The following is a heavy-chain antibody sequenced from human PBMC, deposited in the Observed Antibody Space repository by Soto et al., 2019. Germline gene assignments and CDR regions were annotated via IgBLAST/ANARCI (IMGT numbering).Heavy chain of an antibody. CDR2: IIPILGIA. CDR3: ARGTTMVRGNFVY. J-gene: IGHJ4*02. V-gene: IGHV1-69*02. D-gene: IGHD3-10*01. Sequence: QVQLVQSGAEVKKPGSSVKVSCKASGGTFSSYTISWVRQAPGQGLEWMGRIIPILGIANYAQKFQGRVTITADKSTSTAYMELSSLRSEDTAVYYCARGTTMVRGNFVYWGQGTLVTVSS. CDR1: GGTFSSYT.